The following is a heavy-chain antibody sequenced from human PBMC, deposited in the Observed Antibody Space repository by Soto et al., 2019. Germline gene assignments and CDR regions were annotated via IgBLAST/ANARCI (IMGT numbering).Heavy chain of an antibody. Sequence: GGSLRLSCAASGLTFSSYAMSWVRQAPGKGLEWVSGISGSGGSTYYADSAKGRFTISRDNSKNTLYLQMNSLRAEDTAVYYCAKDFGYSMSSPFDYWGRGTLVTVSS. CDR3: AKDFGYSMSSPFDY. J-gene: IGHJ4*02. D-gene: IGHD6-6*01. CDR2: ISGSGGST. V-gene: IGHV3-23*01. CDR1: GLTFSSYA.